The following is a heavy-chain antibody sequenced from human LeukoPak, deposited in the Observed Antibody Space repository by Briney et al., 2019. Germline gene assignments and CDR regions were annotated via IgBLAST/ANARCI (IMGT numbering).Heavy chain of an antibody. D-gene: IGHD5-18*01. Sequence: ASVKVSCKASGYTFTGYYMHWVRQAPGQGLEWMGWINPNSGGTNYAQKFQGRVTITRDTSISTVYLELRGLRSDDTAVYFCAKRQLRGYNFGYGSDYWGQGTLVTVSP. CDR1: GYTFTGYY. CDR3: AKRQLRGYNFGYGSDY. CDR2: INPNSGGT. J-gene: IGHJ4*02. V-gene: IGHV1-2*02.